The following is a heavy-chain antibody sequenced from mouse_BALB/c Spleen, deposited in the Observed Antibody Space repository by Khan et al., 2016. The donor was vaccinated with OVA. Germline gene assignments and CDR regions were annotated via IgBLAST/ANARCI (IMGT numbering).Heavy chain of an antibody. CDR1: GFTFSSYS. V-gene: IGHV5-6*01. Sequence: EVELVESGGDLVKPGGSLKLSCAASGFTFSSYSMSWVRQTPDKRLEGVATISSGGDYNYYPDNVKGRFTISRDNAKNTLYLQRSSLKSEDTAMYFCASHLTGSFAYWGQGTLVTVSA. J-gene: IGHJ3*01. CDR3: ASHLTGSFAY. D-gene: IGHD4-1*01. CDR2: ISSGGDYN.